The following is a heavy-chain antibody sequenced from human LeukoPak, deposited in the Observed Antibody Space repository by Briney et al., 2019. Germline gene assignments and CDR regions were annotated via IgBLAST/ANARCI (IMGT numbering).Heavy chain of an antibody. CDR2: ISRNSTYI. D-gene: IGHD2-2*02. J-gene: IGHJ5*02. CDR3: ARAWLSCRSTSCYRDWFDP. CDR1: GFTFSTYN. V-gene: IGHV3-21*01. Sequence: PGGSLRLSCAASGFTFSTYNMHWVRQAPGKGLEWVSSISRNSTYIYYADSVRGRFTISRDSAKNSLYLQMNSLRAEDTAIYYCARAWLSCRSTSCYRDWFDPWGQGTLVTVSS.